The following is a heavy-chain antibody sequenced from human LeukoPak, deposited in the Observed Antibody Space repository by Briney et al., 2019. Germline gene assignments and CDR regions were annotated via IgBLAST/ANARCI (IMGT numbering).Heavy chain of an antibody. CDR2: IYYGGST. J-gene: IGHJ4*02. CDR1: GDSIISSTYY. CDR3: ARQTGSGLFILP. V-gene: IGHV4-39*01. D-gene: IGHD3/OR15-3a*01. Sequence: SETLSLTCTVSGDSIISSTYYWGWIRQPPGKGLEWIGSIYYGGSTYYSPSLKSRVTISVDTSKNQVSLKLSSVTAADTAMYYCARQTGSGLFILPGGQGTLVTVSS.